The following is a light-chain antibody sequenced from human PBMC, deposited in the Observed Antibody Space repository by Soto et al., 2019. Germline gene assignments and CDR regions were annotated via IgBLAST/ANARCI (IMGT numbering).Light chain of an antibody. J-gene: IGKJ3*01. V-gene: IGKV1-5*01. CDR1: QSVGTW. CDR2: GAS. CDR3: QHYRRNTWS. Sequence: DIQMTQSPSTLSASVGGRVTITCRASQSVGTWVAWYQQKPGKAPKLLIYGASNLESGVPSRFSGSGSGTEFTLTITTLQPDDFATYFCQHYRRNTWSLGPGTKVDT.